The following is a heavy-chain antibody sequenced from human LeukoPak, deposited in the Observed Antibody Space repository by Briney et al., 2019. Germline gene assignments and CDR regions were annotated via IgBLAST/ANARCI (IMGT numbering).Heavy chain of an antibody. D-gene: IGHD6-13*01. CDR2: ISVNGDDA. CDR1: LFTFNSYA. J-gene: IGHJ6*02. Sequence: PGGSLRLSCTFSLFTFNSYAMSSVRQAPGKGLEWVSSISVNGDDAYHADSVKGRFTVSRDNSKSTLYLQMNSLRAEDTAVFYCARPIAQYTNSCLYYYYGMDVWGQGTTVPVSS. CDR3: ARPIAQYTNSCLYYYYGMDV. V-gene: IGHV3-23*01.